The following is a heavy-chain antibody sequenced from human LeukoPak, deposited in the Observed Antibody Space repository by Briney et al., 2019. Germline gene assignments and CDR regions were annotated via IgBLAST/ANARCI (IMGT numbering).Heavy chain of an antibody. V-gene: IGHV4-61*08. CDR1: GGSISSGDYS. J-gene: IGHJ2*01. Sequence: PSETLSLTCTVSGGSISSGDYSWSWIRQPPGKGLEWIGFIYYSGSTNYNPSLKSRVTISVDTSKNQFSLKLSSVTAADTAVYYCARSSGGDDWHFDLWGRGTLVTVSS. D-gene: IGHD2-21*02. CDR3: ARSSGGDDWHFDL. CDR2: IYYSGST.